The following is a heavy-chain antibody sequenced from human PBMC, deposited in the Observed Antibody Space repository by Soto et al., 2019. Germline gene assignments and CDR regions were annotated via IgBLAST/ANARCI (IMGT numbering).Heavy chain of an antibody. CDR1: GFTFSDNY. J-gene: IGHJ5*02. Sequence: PGGSLRLSCAASGFTFSDNYMSWIRQAPGKGLEWVSYISSPGSRYPAYADSVKGRFTISRDNAKRSLYLQMMSLTAEDTAIYYCVRGGGGGLFDPWGQGTMVTVSS. CDR3: VRGGGGGLFDP. D-gene: IGHD2-15*01. CDR2: ISSPGSRYP. V-gene: IGHV3-11*06.